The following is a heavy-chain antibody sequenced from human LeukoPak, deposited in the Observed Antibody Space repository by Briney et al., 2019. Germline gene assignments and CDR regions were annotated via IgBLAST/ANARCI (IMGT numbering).Heavy chain of an antibody. Sequence: GGSLRLSCAASGFTFSTYWMHWVRQAPGKGLEWVSAISGSGGSTYYADSVKGRFTISRDNSKNTLYLQMNSLRAEDTAVYYCAKDWRGTVTTSFDYWGQGTLVTVSS. CDR3: AKDWRGTVTTSFDY. V-gene: IGHV3-23*01. CDR2: ISGSGGST. J-gene: IGHJ4*02. D-gene: IGHD4-17*01. CDR1: GFTFSTYW.